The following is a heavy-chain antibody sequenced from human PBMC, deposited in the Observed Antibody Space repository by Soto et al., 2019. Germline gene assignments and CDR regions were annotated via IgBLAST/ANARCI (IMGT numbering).Heavy chain of an antibody. D-gene: IGHD6-13*01. Sequence: ASVMVSCKASGYTFTSYYIHWGRRAPGQGLECMGIINPSGGSTSYAQKFQGRVTMTRDTSTSTVYMELSSLRSEDTAVYYCARADTGYSSSWYGHWGQGTLVTVSS. CDR1: GYTFTSYY. CDR2: INPSGGST. V-gene: IGHV1-46*01. J-gene: IGHJ4*02. CDR3: ARADTGYSSSWYGH.